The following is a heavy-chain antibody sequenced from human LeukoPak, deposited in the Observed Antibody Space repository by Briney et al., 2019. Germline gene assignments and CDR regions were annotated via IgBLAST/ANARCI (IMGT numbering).Heavy chain of an antibody. Sequence: PSETLPLTCTVSGGSISSYYWSWIRQPPGKGLEWIGYIYYSGSTNYNPSLKSRVTISVDTSKNQFSLKLSSVTAADTAVYYCARENTDSSGWYYFDYWGQGTLVTVSS. D-gene: IGHD6-19*01. V-gene: IGHV4-59*01. J-gene: IGHJ4*02. CDR3: ARENTDSSGWYYFDY. CDR1: GGSISSYY. CDR2: IYYSGST.